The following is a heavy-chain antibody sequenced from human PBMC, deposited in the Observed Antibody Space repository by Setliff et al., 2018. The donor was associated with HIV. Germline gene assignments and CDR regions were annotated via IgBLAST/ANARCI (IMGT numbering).Heavy chain of an antibody. CDR3: AKDKSYHDYIWGSSVLAY. CDR1: GFTFSSYS. D-gene: IGHD3-16*01. J-gene: IGHJ4*02. CDR2: HYTSTSII. V-gene: IGHV3-NL1*01. Sequence: GGSLRLSCAASGFTFSSYSMNWVRQAPGKGLEWIAFHYTSTSIIYYADSVKGRFTISRDNSKNTLFLQMNSLRPEDTAIYYCAKDKSYHDYIWGSSVLAYWGQGTLVTVSS.